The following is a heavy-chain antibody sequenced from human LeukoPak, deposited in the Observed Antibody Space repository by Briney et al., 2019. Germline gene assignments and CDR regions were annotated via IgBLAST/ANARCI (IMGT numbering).Heavy chain of an antibody. CDR2: ISSGSSTI. Sequence: GGSLRLSCAASGFTFSSYSMNWVRQAPGKGLEWVSYISSGSSTIYYADPVKGRFTISRDNAKNSLYLQMNSLRAEDTAVYYCARVRGSYYKRYFDYWGQGTLVTVSS. V-gene: IGHV3-48*01. D-gene: IGHD1-26*01. J-gene: IGHJ4*02. CDR3: ARVRGSYYKRYFDY. CDR1: GFTFSSYS.